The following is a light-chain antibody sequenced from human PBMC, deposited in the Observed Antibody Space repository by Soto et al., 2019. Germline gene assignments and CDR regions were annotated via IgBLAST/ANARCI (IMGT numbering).Light chain of an antibody. CDR3: QQYNNWPRT. Sequence: EIVLTQSPGTLSLSPGERATLSCRASQSVSSSYLAWYQQKPGQAPRLLIYGASSRATGIPDRFSGSGSGTDFTLTISRLQSEDFAVSYCQQYNNWPRTFGQGTKVDIK. CDR1: QSVSSSY. CDR2: GAS. V-gene: IGKV3-20*01. J-gene: IGKJ1*01.